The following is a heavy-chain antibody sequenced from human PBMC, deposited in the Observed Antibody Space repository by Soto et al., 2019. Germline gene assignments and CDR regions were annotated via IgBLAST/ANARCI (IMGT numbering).Heavy chain of an antibody. V-gene: IGHV4-31*03. CDR3: ARDPAP. CDR1: GGSISSGGYY. CDR2: IYNSGST. Sequence: QVQLQESGPGLVKASQTLSLTCTVSGGSISSGGYYWSWIRQHPGKGLEWIGYIYNSGSTYYNPSLXRXXTISAAPSKNQSSLKLSSVTAADTAVYYCARDPAPWGQGTLVTVSS. J-gene: IGHJ5*02.